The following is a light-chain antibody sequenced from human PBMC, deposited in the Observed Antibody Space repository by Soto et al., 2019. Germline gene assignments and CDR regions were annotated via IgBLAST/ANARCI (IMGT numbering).Light chain of an antibody. Sequence: QSALTQPASVSGSPGQSITISCTGTSSDFGNYNLVSWYQQHPGKAPKLMIYEGSKRPSGVSNRFSGSKSGNTASLTISILQAEDEADYYCCSYAGSSTYVFGTGTKLTVL. V-gene: IGLV2-23*01. CDR1: SSDFGNYNL. J-gene: IGLJ1*01. CDR3: CSYAGSSTYV. CDR2: EGS.